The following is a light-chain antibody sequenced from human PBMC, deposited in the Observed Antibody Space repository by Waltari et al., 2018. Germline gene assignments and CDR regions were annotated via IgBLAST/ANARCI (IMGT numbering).Light chain of an antibody. CDR2: EVS. CDR3: SSYAGSNSFDVV. J-gene: IGLJ2*01. V-gene: IGLV2-8*01. CDR1: SSDVGGYNY. Sequence: QSALTQPPSASGSPGQSVTISCTGTSSDVGGYNYVSWYRQHPGKAPELMIFEVSKRPSGVPDRFSGSQSGNTASLTVSGLQAEDEADYYCSSYAGSNSFDVVFGGGTKLTVL.